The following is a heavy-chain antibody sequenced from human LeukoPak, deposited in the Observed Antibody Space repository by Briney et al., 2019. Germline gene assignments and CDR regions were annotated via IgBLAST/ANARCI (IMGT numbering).Heavy chain of an antibody. J-gene: IGHJ5*02. CDR3: ARVLYSSSSGWFDP. Sequence: GGSLRLYCAASGFTFDDYGMSWVRQAPGKGLEWVSGINWNGGSTGYADSVKGRFTISRDNAKNSLYLQMNSLRAEDTALYYCARVLYSSSSGWFDPWGQGTLVTVSS. CDR2: INWNGGST. V-gene: IGHV3-20*04. CDR1: GFTFDDYG. D-gene: IGHD6-6*01.